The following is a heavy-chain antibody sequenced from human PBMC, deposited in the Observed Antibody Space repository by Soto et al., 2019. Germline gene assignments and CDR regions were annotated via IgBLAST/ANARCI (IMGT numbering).Heavy chain of an antibody. Sequence: GSLRLSCTASGFTFSNYALNWVRQAPGKGLEWVSGIVGSGASTNYADSVTGRFTISRDNSKNTLYLHMNGLRAEDTATYYCAKLPSSGFYYFDYWGQGT. J-gene: IGHJ4*02. D-gene: IGHD3-22*01. CDR3: AKLPSSGFYYFDY. CDR1: GFTFSNYA. CDR2: IVGSGAST. V-gene: IGHV3-23*01.